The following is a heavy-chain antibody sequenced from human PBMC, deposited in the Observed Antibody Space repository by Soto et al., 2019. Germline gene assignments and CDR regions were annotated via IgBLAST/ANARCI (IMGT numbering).Heavy chain of an antibody. CDR2: ISANGQGI. V-gene: IGHV3-23*01. J-gene: IGHJ4*02. D-gene: IGHD2-2*01. CDR1: GFTFSIKA. CDR3: AKDRDYPRDQFHY. Sequence: EVQLLESGGGLVQPGGSLRLSCATSGFTFSIKALSWVRQAPGKGLEWVSAISANGQGIYYADSVRGRFSISRDNSRNTVFLHMDSLRAEDTAVYYCAKDRDYPRDQFHYWGQGTLVTVSS.